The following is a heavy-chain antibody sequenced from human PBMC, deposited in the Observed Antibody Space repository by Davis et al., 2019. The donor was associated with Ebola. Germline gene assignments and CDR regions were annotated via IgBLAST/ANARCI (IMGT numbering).Heavy chain of an antibody. CDR2: IDHSGST. J-gene: IGHJ4*02. V-gene: IGHV4-34*01. Sequence: MPSETLSLTCAVYGGSFSGYYWSWIRQAPGKGLEWIGEIDHSGSTNYNPSLKSRVTISVDTSKNQFSLKLSSVTAADTALYYCARASRYTSGWYFVDYWGQGTLVTVSS. CDR1: GGSFSGYY. CDR3: ARASRYTSGWYFVDY. D-gene: IGHD6-19*01.